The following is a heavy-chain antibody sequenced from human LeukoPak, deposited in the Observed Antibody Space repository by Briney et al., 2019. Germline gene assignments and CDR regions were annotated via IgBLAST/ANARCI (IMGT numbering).Heavy chain of an antibody. D-gene: IGHD7-27*01. CDR2: VDPDGSGK. V-gene: IGHV3-7*01. J-gene: IGHJ5*02. CDR1: GFTISSYW. CDR3: LSWGVVNP. Sequence: PGGSLRLSCAASGFTISSYWMNWVPQAPGKGLEWVANVDPDGSGKYYIDSVKGRFTVSRDNAKNSLYLQMTSLRAEDTATYYCLSWGVVNPWGQGTLVTVSS.